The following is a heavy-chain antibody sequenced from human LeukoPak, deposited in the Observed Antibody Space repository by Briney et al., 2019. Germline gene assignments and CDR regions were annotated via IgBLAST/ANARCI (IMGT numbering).Heavy chain of an antibody. CDR1: GFTVYSNY. CDR3: AGGDDSGYYDYFDY. CDR2: IYTGGNT. Sequence: PGGSLRLSCAASGFTVYSNYLGWVRQAPGKGVEWVSTIYTGGNTYYAASVKGRFTISRDFSKNTVFLHMNSLRAEDTAMYYCAGGDDSGYYDYFDYWGQGALVTVSS. D-gene: IGHD3-22*01. J-gene: IGHJ4*02. V-gene: IGHV3-53*01.